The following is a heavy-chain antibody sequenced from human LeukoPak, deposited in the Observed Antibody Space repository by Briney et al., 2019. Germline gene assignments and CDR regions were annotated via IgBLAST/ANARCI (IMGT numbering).Heavy chain of an antibody. CDR1: RFTFSDYY. CDR2: ISSSGSTI. V-gene: IGHV3-11*01. D-gene: IGHD4-17*01. Sequence: PGGSLRLSCAASRFTFSDYYMSWIRQAPGKGLEWVSYISSSGSTIYYADSVKGRFTISRDNAKNSLYLQMNSLRAEDTAVYYCARLTMSYGDYSDYWGQGTLVTVSS. CDR3: ARLTMSYGDYSDY. J-gene: IGHJ4*02.